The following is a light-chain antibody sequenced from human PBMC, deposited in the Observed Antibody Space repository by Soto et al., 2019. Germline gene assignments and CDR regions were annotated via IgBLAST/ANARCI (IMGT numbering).Light chain of an antibody. J-gene: IGKJ1*01. CDR2: AAS. Sequence: LGARVRDKVTITCRASQSISSYLNWYQQKPGKAPKLLIYAASSLQSGVPSRFSGSGSSTDFTLTICRLPPEDSGTYNCHRSESIHTICEGTKVDIK. CDR1: QSISSY. CDR3: HRSESIHT. V-gene: IGKV1-39*01.